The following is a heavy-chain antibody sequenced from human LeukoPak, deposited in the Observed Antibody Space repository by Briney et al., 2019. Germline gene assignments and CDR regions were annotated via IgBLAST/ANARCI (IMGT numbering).Heavy chain of an antibody. D-gene: IGHD2-15*01. V-gene: IGHV3-48*01. J-gene: IGHJ4*02. CDR3: AREDGYCSGGNCYSYFDY. Sequence: GGSLRLPCAASGFTFSSYSMNWVRQAPGKGLEWGSYISGSSSTIYYADSVKGRFTISRDNGKNTLYLQMNSLRAEDTAVYYCAREDGYCSGGNCYSYFDYWGQGTLVTVSS. CDR1: GFTFSSYS. CDR2: ISGSSSTI.